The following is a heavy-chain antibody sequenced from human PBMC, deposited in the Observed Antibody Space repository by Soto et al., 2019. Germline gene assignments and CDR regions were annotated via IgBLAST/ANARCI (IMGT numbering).Heavy chain of an antibody. CDR1: GFTFKDYA. CDR3: AQDSHWSLDY. J-gene: IGHJ4*02. CDR2: INENSGSL. D-gene: IGHD1-1*01. Sequence: EVQLVEAGGTLVQPGRSLRLSCATSGFTFKDYAMHWVRQAPGKGLEWVSSINENSGSLDYADSVRGRFTISRDNAKNSLFLQINCLRIEDTAFYYCAQDSHWSLDYWGQGTLVTVSA. V-gene: IGHV3-9*01.